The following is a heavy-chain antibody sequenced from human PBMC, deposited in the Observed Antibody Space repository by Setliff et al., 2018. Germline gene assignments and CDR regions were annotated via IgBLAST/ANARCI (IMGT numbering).Heavy chain of an antibody. CDR2: TIPMFGTT. J-gene: IGHJ6*03. Sequence: ASVKVSCKASGGTFSSYGISWVRQAPGQGLEWMGGTIPMFGTTDYARRFQGRVTIITDESTSTAYMQLSSLGSEDTAVYYCVREGVDSRSSTDYRYYMDVWGKGTTVTVSS. CDR1: GGTFSSYG. CDR3: VREGVDSRSSTDYRYYMDV. D-gene: IGHD3-22*01. V-gene: IGHV1-69*05.